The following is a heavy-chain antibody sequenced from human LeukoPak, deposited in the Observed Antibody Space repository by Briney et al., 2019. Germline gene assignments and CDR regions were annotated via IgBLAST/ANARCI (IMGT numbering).Heavy chain of an antibody. D-gene: IGHD2-15*01. CDR3: AKGSTGLHNWFDP. V-gene: IGHV3-21*04. CDR1: GFTFSSYS. Sequence: GGSLRLSCAASGFTFSSYSMNWVRQAPGKGLEWVSSISSSSSYIYYADSVKGRFTISRDNAKNSLYLQMNSLRAEDTAVYYCAKGSTGLHNWFDPWGQGTLVTVSS. J-gene: IGHJ5*02. CDR2: ISSSSSYI.